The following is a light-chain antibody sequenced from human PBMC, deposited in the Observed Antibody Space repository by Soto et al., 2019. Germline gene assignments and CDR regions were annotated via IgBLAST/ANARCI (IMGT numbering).Light chain of an antibody. Sequence: EIVLTQSPGTLSLSPGESATLSCRASQSVSSSSLAWYQQKPGQAPRLLFFGVSNRAAGVPDRFGGSGSGTDFTLTISRLEPEDVAVYYCQQYGGSPLTFGGGTKVEIK. CDR3: QQYGGSPLT. CDR2: GVS. CDR1: QSVSSSS. V-gene: IGKV3-20*01. J-gene: IGKJ4*01.